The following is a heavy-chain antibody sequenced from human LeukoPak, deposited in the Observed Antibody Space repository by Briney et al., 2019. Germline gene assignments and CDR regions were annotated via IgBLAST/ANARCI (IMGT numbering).Heavy chain of an antibody. D-gene: IGHD6-6*01. Sequence: PSETLSLTCAVYGGSFSGYYWSWIRQPPGKGLEWIGEINHSGSTNYNPSLKSRVTISLDSSKNQFSLKLTSVTAADTAVYYCAKTGSTIAARPPDYWGQGSLVTVSP. CDR1: GGSFSGYY. CDR2: INHSGST. J-gene: IGHJ4*02. CDR3: AKTGSTIAARPPDY. V-gene: IGHV4-34*01.